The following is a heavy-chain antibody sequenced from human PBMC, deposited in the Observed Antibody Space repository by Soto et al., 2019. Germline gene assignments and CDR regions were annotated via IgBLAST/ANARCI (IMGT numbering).Heavy chain of an antibody. CDR1: GFTFTNYW. Sequence: EVQLVQSGGGSVQPGGSLRLSCAASGFTFTNYWMHWVRQVPGKGLVWFSRIDGVGAGTSYSDSVRGRFTISRDNDENRSSLRMNSMRAEDTAVHYGTTVCEYWGQGTLVSVPS. CDR2: IDGVGAGT. CDR3: TTVCEY. V-gene: IGHV3-74*01. J-gene: IGHJ4*02.